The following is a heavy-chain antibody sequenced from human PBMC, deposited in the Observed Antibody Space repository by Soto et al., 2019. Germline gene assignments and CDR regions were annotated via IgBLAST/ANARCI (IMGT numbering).Heavy chain of an antibody. CDR2: IYYNGST. J-gene: IGHJ5*02. V-gene: IGHV4-59*01. Sequence: PSETLSLTCTVSGGSISSYYWSWIRQPPGKGLEWIGYIYYNGSTNYNPSLKSQITISVDTSKNQFSLKLSSVTAADTAVYYCARGGYYDSSGYFGFDPWGQGTLVTVSS. CDR3: ARGGYYDSSGYFGFDP. D-gene: IGHD3-22*01. CDR1: GGSISSYY.